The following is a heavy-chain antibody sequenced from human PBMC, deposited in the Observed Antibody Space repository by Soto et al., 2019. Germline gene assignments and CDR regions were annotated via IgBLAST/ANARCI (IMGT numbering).Heavy chain of an antibody. CDR1: GYTFTSYD. Sequence: GASVKVSCKASGYTFTSYDINWVRQVTGQGLEWMGWMNPNSGNTGYAQKFQGRVTMTRNTSISTAYMELSSLRSEDTAVYYCALLGYCTNGVCYQPYYYGMDVWGQGTTVTVSS. J-gene: IGHJ6*02. D-gene: IGHD2-8*01. CDR3: ALLGYCTNGVCYQPYYYGMDV. CDR2: MNPNSGNT. V-gene: IGHV1-8*01.